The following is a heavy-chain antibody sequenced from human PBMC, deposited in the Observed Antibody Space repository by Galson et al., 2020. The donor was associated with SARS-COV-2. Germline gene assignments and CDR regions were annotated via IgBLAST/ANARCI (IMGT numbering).Heavy chain of an antibody. CDR3: ARNTNFGVVDRFDY. Sequence: SEPLSLTCSVPRGPISSSSYYWGWARQPPGEGLEWIRRIYYSGSTYYNPSLKSRVTISVDTSKNQFSLKLSSVTAADTAVYYCARNTNFGVVDRFDYWGQGTLVTVSS. V-gene: IGHV4-39*01. CDR2: IYYSGST. D-gene: IGHD3-3*01. CDR1: RGPISSSSYY. J-gene: IGHJ4*02.